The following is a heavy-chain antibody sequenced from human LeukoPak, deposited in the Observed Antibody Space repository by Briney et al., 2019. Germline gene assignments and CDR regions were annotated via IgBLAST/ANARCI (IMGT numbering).Heavy chain of an antibody. V-gene: IGHV4-39*07. CDR1: GGSISTSSYF. J-gene: IGHJ2*01. CDR2: IYYSGIT. Sequence: SETLSLTCTVSGGSISTSSYFWGWIRQPPGKGLEWIGSIYYSGITFYNPSLKSRVTISVDTSKTQFSLRLSSVTDADTAVYYCARGVTMTRGVITQYFDLWGRGTLVAVSS. CDR3: ARGVTMTRGVITQYFDL. D-gene: IGHD3-10*01.